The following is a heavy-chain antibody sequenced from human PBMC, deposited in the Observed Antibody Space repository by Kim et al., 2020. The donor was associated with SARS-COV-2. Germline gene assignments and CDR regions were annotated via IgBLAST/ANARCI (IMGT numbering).Heavy chain of an antibody. J-gene: IGHJ5*02. V-gene: IGHV4-34*01. D-gene: IGHD3-9*01. Sequence: SETLSLTCAVYSGSFRAYYWTWVRQSPGKGLEWIAEVTRSGSPNYNPSLKSRVTMSVDPSKKQFSLNLRSITAADTAVYYCARRLDWKGCIDTWGQGTLVTVSS. CDR1: SGSFRAYY. CDR3: ARRLDWKGCIDT. CDR2: VTRSGSP.